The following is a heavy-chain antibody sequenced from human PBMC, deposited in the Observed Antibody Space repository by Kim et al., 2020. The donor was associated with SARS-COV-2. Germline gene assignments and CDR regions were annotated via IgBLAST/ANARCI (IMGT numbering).Heavy chain of an antibody. CDR2: IFYDGNT. D-gene: IGHD2-8*02. J-gene: IGHJ4*02. CDR1: GGSISPHY. CDR3: ARVAGAGGLYFFDY. Sequence: SETLSLTCTVSGGSISPHYWTWIRQPPGKRLEWIGYIFYDGNTDYNPSLRSRVTISIDTSKNQLSLKMNSLTAADTAVYYCARVAGAGGLYFFDYWGQGALVTVSS. V-gene: IGHV4-59*11.